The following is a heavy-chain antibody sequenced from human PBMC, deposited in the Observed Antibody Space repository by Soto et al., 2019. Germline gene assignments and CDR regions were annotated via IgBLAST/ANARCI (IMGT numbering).Heavy chain of an antibody. Sequence: PGGSLRLSCAASGSSFPKYPMHWVRQTPDKGLEWVAVISHDGVTKNSADSVKGRFSISRDNSRNTLYLEMNSLRAEDTAVYYCARESEDLTSNFDYWGQGTLVTVSS. CDR2: ISHDGVTK. CDR3: ARESEDLTSNFDY. J-gene: IGHJ4*02. V-gene: IGHV3-30-3*01. CDR1: GSSFPKYP.